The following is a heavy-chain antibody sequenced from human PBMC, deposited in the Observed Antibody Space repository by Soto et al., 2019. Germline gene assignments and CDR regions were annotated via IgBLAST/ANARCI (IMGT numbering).Heavy chain of an antibody. CDR2: IRSKTDGGTT. J-gene: IGHJ4*02. Sequence: GGSLRLSCAASGFTFTNAWMSWVRQAPGKGLEWVGRIRSKTDGGTTDYAAPVKGRFTISRDDSENTLYLQMDSLKTEDTAVYYCTTDVRWELPPLDYWGQGTLVTV. CDR1: GFTFTNAW. D-gene: IGHD1-26*01. CDR3: TTDVRWELPPLDY. V-gene: IGHV3-15*01.